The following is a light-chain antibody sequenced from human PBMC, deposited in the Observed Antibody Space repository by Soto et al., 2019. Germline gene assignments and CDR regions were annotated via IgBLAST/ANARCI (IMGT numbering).Light chain of an antibody. CDR1: STDVGHYNY. J-gene: IGLJ1*01. V-gene: IGLV2-11*01. Sequence: QSALTQPRSVSGSPGQSVTISCTGTSTDVGHYNYVSWYQQHPGKAPKLIIYNVNKRPSGVPDRLSGSKSGNSASLTISGLQPEDDADYYCCSYAGSYTYVFGTGTKLTVL. CDR2: NVN. CDR3: CSYAGSYTYV.